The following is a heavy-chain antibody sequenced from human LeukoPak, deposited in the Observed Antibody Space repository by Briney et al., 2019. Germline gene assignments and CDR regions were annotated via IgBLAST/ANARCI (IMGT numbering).Heavy chain of an antibody. J-gene: IGHJ4*02. CDR1: GGSISGYY. CDR3: ARSIAVAGAFDY. V-gene: IGHV4-59*01. CDR2: IYYSGST. D-gene: IGHD6-19*01. Sequence: PSETLSLTCTVSGGSISGYYWSWIRQPPGKGLEWIGYIYYSGSTNYNPSLKSRVTISVDTSKNQFSLKLSSVTAADTAVYYCARSIAVAGAFDYWGQGTLVTVSS.